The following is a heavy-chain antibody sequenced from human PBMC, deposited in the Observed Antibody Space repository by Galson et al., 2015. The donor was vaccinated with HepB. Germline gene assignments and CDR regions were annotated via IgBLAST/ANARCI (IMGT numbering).Heavy chain of an antibody. CDR2: ISVNNENT. V-gene: IGHV1-18*01. CDR3: ARDRSSPEQRGLCDF. CDR1: GYTFTMYG. D-gene: IGHD1/OR15-1a*01. Sequence: SVKVSCKASGYTFTMYGINWVRQAPGQGPEWMGWISVNNENTKYAQKFQGRVTMTTDTSTTTAYMEVRRLRPDDTAVYYCARDRSSPEQRGLCDFWGEGTLVTVSS. J-gene: IGHJ4*02.